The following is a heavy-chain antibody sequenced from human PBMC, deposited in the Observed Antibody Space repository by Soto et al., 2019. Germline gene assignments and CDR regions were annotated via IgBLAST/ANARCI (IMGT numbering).Heavy chain of an antibody. Sequence: GGSLRLSCAASGFTVSSNYMSWVRQAPGKGLEWVSVIYSGGSTYYADSVKGRFTMTRNTSISTAYMELSSLRSEDTAVYYCARGQAAELLWFGLYYYYGMDVWGQGTTVTVSS. V-gene: IGHV3-53*04. J-gene: IGHJ6*02. CDR2: IYSGGST. CDR3: ARGQAAELLWFGLYYYYGMDV. CDR1: GFTVSSNY. D-gene: IGHD3-10*01.